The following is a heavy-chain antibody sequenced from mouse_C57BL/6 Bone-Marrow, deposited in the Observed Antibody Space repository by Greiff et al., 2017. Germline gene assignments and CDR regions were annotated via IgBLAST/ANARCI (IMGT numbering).Heavy chain of an antibody. CDR2: IDPENGDT. CDR3: TTYGSSLWYFDV. CDR1: GFNIKDDY. D-gene: IGHD1-1*01. V-gene: IGHV14-4*01. Sequence: EVQLQQSGAELVRPGASVKLSYTASGFNIKDDYMHWVKQRPEQGLEWIGWIDPENGDTEYASKFQGKATITADTSSNTAYLQLSSLTSEDTAVYYCTTYGSSLWYFDVWGTGTTVTVSS. J-gene: IGHJ1*03.